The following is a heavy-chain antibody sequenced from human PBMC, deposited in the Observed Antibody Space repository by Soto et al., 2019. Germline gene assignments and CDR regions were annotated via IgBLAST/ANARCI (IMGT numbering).Heavy chain of an antibody. J-gene: IGHJ5*01. CDR3: AKDECISSSCYLGDS. V-gene: IGHV1-18*01. CDR2: ISAYNDNT. CDR1: GYTFTSYG. D-gene: IGHD2-2*01. Sequence: ASVKVSCKASGYTFTSYGISWVRQAPGQGLEWMGWISAYNDNTIYEQKVQGRVTMTTDTSTSTAYMELRSLRSDDTAVYYCAKDECISSSCYLGDSWGQGTLVTVSS.